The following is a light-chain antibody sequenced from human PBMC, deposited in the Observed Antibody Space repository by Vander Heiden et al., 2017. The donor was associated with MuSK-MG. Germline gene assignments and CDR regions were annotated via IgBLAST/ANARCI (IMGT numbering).Light chain of an antibody. J-gene: IGKJ3*01. V-gene: IGKV1-39*01. CDR3: QQSYSSVPIT. Sequence: DIQMTQSPSSLSASVGDRVTITCRASQNIATYLNWYQQKPGKAPKLLIYTASSLESGVPSRFSGSGSGTDFTLTISSLQTEDFATYFCQQSYSSVPITFGPGTKVDMK. CDR1: QNIATY. CDR2: TAS.